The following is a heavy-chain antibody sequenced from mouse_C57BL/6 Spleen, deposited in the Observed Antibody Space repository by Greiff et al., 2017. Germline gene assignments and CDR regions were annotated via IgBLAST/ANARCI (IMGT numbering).Heavy chain of an antibody. CDR1: GFTFSSYA. V-gene: IGHV5-9-1*02. CDR2: ISSGGDYI. Sequence: EVKVVESGAGLVKPGGSLKLSCAASGFTFSSYAMSWVRQTPEKRLEWVAYISSGGDYIYYADTVKGRFTISRDNARNTLYLQMSSLKSEDTALYYCTRGSDAMDYWGQGTSVTVSS. CDR3: TRGSDAMDY. J-gene: IGHJ4*01.